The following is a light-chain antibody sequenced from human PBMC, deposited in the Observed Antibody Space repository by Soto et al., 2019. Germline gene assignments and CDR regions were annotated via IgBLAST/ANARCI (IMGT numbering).Light chain of an antibody. CDR2: GAS. Sequence: MVMTQSPSTLSVSPGERVTLSCRTSHSVNSHVAWYQQTPGQAPRLLLYGASTRATGIPVRFSGSAFGTEFTLTISSLKSEDFAVYYCQQYKNWPLFGQGTRLEIK. CDR3: QQYKNWPL. V-gene: IGKV3-15*01. CDR1: HSVNSH. J-gene: IGKJ5*01.